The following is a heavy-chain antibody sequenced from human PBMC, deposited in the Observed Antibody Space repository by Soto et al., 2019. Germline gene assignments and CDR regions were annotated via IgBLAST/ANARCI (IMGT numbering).Heavy chain of an antibody. CDR2: IKQDGSEK. J-gene: IGHJ2*01. D-gene: IGHD4-17*01. V-gene: IGHV3-7*01. CDR1: GFTFSSYW. Sequence: EVQLVESGGGLVQPGGSLRLSCAASGFTFSSYWMSWVRQAPGKGLEWVANIKQDGSEKYYVDSVKGRFTISRDNAKNSLYLQMNSLRAEDTAVYYCARNLRGDYGDYVRVDWYFDLWGRGTLVTVSS. CDR3: ARNLRGDYGDYVRVDWYFDL.